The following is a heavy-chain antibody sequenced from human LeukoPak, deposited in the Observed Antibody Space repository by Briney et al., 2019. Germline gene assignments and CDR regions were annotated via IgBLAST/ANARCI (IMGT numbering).Heavy chain of an antibody. Sequence: SETLSLACTVSGGSISSYYWSWIRQPPGKGLEWIGYIYYSWSTNYNPSLKSRVTISVDTSKNQFSLKLSSVTAADTAVYYCARRGGYCSGGSCYFWFDPWGQGTLVTVSS. CDR1: GGSISSYY. CDR2: IYYSWST. J-gene: IGHJ5*02. CDR3: ARRGGYCSGGSCYFWFDP. V-gene: IGHV4-59*08. D-gene: IGHD2-15*01.